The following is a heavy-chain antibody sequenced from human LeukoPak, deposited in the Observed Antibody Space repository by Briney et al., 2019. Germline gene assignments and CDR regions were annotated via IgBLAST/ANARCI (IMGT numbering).Heavy chain of an antibody. V-gene: IGHV3-23*01. CDR2: ISGSGGST. J-gene: IGHJ4*02. CDR1: GFTFSNYG. Sequence: PGGSLRLSCAASGFTFSNYGMSWVRQAPGKGLEWVSVISGSGGSTFYADSVKGRFTISRDNSKNILYLQMNSLRAEDTAVYYCAKRGDLDSSGSLRYFDYWGQGTLVTVSS. CDR3: AKRGDLDSSGSLRYFDY. D-gene: IGHD3-22*01.